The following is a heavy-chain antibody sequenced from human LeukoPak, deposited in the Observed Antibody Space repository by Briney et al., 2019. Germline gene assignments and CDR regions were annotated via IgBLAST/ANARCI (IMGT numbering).Heavy chain of an antibody. D-gene: IGHD3-9*01. CDR3: AREVYDILTGYYLD. CDR1: GFTVRSIY. Sequence: GGSLRLSCAASGFTVRSIYMSWVRQAPGKGLEWVSVIYSGGSTYYADSVKGRFTISRDNSKNTLYLQMNSLRAEDTAVYYCAREVYDILTGYYLDWGQGTLVTVSS. J-gene: IGHJ4*02. V-gene: IGHV3-53*01. CDR2: IYSGGST.